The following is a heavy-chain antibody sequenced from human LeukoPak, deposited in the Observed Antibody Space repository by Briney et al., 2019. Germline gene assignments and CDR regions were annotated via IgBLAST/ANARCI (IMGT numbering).Heavy chain of an antibody. CDR3: ARVRRGISHGMDV. V-gene: IGHV1-2*02. CDR2: INPNSGGT. CDR1: GYTFTGYY. J-gene: IGHJ6*02. Sequence: ASVKVSCKASGYTFTGYYMHWVRQAPGQGLEWMGWINPNSGGTNYAQKFQGRVTMTRDTSISTAYMELSRLRSDDTAAYYCARVRRGISHGMDVWGQGTTVTVSS.